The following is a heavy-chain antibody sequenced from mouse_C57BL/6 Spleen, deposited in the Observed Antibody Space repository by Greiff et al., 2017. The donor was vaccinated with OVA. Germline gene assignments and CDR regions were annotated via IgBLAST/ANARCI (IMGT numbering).Heavy chain of an antibody. V-gene: IGHV1-52*01. D-gene: IGHD1-1*01. CDR1: GYTFTSYW. CDR2: IDPSDSET. CDR3: ARDGSSYGGYAG. Sequence: VQLQQPGAELVRPGSSVKLSCKASGYTFTSYWMHWVKQRPIQGLEWIGNIDPSDSETHYNQKFKDKATLTVDKSSSTAYMQLSSLTSEDSAVYYGARDGSSYGGYAGWGKGTLVTVSA. J-gene: IGHJ3*01.